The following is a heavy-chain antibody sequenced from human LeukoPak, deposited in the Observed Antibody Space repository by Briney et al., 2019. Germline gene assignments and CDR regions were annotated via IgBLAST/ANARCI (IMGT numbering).Heavy chain of an antibody. J-gene: IGHJ4*02. CDR1: GYTFTGYG. D-gene: IGHD6-19*01. CDR3: ARDTGYSSGEEPFDY. CDR2: ISAYNGNT. V-gene: IGHV1-18*01. Sequence: ASVKVSCKASGYTFTGYGISWVRQAPGQGLEWMGWISAYNGNTNYAQKLQGRVTMTTDTSTSTAYMELRSLRSDDTAVYYCARDTGYSSGEEPFDYWGQGTLVTVSS.